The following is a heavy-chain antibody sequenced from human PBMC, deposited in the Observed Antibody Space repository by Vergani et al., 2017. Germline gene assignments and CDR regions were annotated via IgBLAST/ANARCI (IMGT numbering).Heavy chain of an antibody. J-gene: IGHJ4*02. CDR2: ISGSGGST. D-gene: IGHD2-2*02. V-gene: IGHV3-23*04. CDR3: AKVVGGYCSSTSCYTGGWYFDY. CDR1: GFTFSSYA. Sequence: EVQLVESGGGLVKPGGSLRLSCAASGFTFSSYAMSWVRQAPGKGLEWVSAISGSGGSTYYADSVKGRFTISRDNSKNTLYLQMNSLRAEDTAVYYCAKVVGGYCSSTSCYTGGWYFDYWGQGTLVTVSS.